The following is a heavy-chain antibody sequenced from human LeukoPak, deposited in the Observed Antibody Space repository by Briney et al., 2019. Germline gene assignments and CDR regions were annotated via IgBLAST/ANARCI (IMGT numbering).Heavy chain of an antibody. Sequence: SVKVSCKASGGTFSSYAISWVRQAPGQGLEWMGGIIPIFGTANYAQKFQGRVTITADESTSTAYMELSSLRSEDTAVYYCARYCSGGSCYYRYFDYWGQGTLVTVSS. D-gene: IGHD2-15*01. CDR2: IIPIFGTA. CDR1: GGTFSSYA. J-gene: IGHJ4*02. CDR3: ARYCSGGSCYYRYFDY. V-gene: IGHV1-69*13.